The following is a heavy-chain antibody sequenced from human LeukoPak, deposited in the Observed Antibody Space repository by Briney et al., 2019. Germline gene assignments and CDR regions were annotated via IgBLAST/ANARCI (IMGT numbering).Heavy chain of an antibody. Sequence: GRSLRLSCAASGFTFSSYAMSWVRQAPGKGLEWVSAISGSGGSTYYADSVKGRFTISRDNSKNTLYLQMNSLRAEDTAVYYCAKDLVVVTATYYFDYWGQGTLVTVSS. CDR2: ISGSGGST. J-gene: IGHJ4*02. CDR1: GFTFSSYA. CDR3: AKDLVVVTATYYFDY. V-gene: IGHV3-23*01. D-gene: IGHD2-21*02.